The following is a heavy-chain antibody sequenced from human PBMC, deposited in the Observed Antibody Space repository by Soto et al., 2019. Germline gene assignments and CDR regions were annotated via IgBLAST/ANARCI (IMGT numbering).Heavy chain of an antibody. CDR1: GYTFTSYA. Sequence: QVQLVQSGAEEKKPGASVKVSCKASGYTFTSYAMHWVRQAPGQRLEWMGWINAGNGNTKYSQKFQGRVTITRDTSASTAYRELSSLRSEDTAVYYCASAVAVPADFDYWGQGTLVTVSS. CDR2: INAGNGNT. J-gene: IGHJ4*02. CDR3: ASAVAVPADFDY. D-gene: IGHD6-19*01. V-gene: IGHV1-3*05.